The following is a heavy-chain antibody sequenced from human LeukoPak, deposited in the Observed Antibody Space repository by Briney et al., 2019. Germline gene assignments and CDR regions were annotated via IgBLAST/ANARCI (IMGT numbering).Heavy chain of an antibody. CDR1: GGSISSYY. D-gene: IGHD3-22*01. J-gene: IGHJ5*02. CDR2: IYYSGST. CDR3: ARHGVSMIVVDKTGWFDP. Sequence: SETLSLTCTVSGGSISSYYWSWIRQPPGKGLEWIGYIYYSGSTNYNPSLKSRVTISVDTSKNQFSLKLSSVAAADTAVYYCARHGVSMIVVDKTGWFDPWGQGTLVTVSS. V-gene: IGHV4-59*08.